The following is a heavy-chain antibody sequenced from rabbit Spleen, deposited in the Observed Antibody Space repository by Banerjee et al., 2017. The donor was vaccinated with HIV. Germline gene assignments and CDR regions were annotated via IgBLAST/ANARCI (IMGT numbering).Heavy chain of an antibody. V-gene: IGHV1S45*01. Sequence: QEQLVESGGGLVKPEGSLTLTCKASGFSFSDRDVMCWVRQAPGKGLEWIACINTATGKDVYANWARGRFTISRTSSTTVTLQMTSLTAADTATYFCARDLVGAIGWNFSLWGPGTLVTVS. CDR1: GFSFSDRDV. CDR3: ARDLVGAIGWNFSL. CDR2: INTATGKD. J-gene: IGHJ4*01. D-gene: IGHD5-1*01.